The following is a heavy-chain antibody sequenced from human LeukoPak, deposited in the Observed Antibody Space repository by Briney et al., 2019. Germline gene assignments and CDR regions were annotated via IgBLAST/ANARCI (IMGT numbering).Heavy chain of an antibody. V-gene: IGHV1-2*02. D-gene: IGHD6-13*01. Sequence: ASVTVSCKASGYTFTGYYMHWVRQAPGQGLEWMGWINPNSGGTNYAQKFQGRVTMTRDMSISTAYMELSRLRSDDTAVYYCARVVGIAAADDAFDIWGQGTMVTVSS. CDR1: GYTFTGYY. CDR3: ARVVGIAAADDAFDI. CDR2: INPNSGGT. J-gene: IGHJ3*02.